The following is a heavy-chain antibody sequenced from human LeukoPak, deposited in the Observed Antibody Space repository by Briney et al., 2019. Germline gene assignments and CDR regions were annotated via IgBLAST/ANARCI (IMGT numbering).Heavy chain of an antibody. CDR2: ISGSGGST. V-gene: IGHV3-23*01. CDR3: AKAPTRYCSGGSCYPLDC. Sequence: GGSLRLSCAASGFTFSSYAMSWVRQAPGKGLEWVSAISGSGGSTYYADSVKGRFTISRDNSKNTLYLQMNSLRADDSAVYYCAKAPTRYCSGGSCYPLDCWGQGTLVTVSS. J-gene: IGHJ4*02. CDR1: GFTFSSYA. D-gene: IGHD2-15*01.